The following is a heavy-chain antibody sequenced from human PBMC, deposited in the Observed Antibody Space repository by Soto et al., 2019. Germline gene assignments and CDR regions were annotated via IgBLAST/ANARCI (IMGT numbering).Heavy chain of an antibody. V-gene: IGHV1-8*01. J-gene: IGHJ4*02. CDR3: AREFSYSGRYPWMD. CDR1: GYTFTSYD. Sequence: QVQLVQSGAEVKKPGASVKVSCKASGYTFTSYDINWVRQATGQGLEWMGWMNPNSGNTGYAQKFQGRVTMTRNTSISTAYMELSSLRSEDTDVYYCAREFSYSGRYPWMDWGQGTLVTVSS. D-gene: IGHD1-26*01. CDR2: MNPNSGNT.